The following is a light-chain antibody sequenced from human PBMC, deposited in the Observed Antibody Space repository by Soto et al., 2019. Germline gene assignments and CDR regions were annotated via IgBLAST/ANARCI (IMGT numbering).Light chain of an antibody. CDR3: QQYDYWPRT. CDR1: QTISSSK. CDR2: GAS. Sequence: EVVMTQSPATLSVSPGESATLSCRASQTISSSKLAWYQQKPGQAPRLLMYGASNRATGVPVRFSGSGSGTEFTLTVSSLQSQDSAVYYCQQYDYWPRTFGQGTKVVIK. V-gene: IGKV3-15*01. J-gene: IGKJ1*01.